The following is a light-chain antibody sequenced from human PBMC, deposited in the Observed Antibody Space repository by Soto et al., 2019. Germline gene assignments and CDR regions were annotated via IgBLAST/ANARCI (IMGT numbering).Light chain of an antibody. J-gene: IGKJ2*01. CDR1: QSNSSY. CDR3: QQSFSSLVT. V-gene: IGKV1-39*01. CDR2: AAS. Sequence: DIQMTQSPSSLSASVGDRVTITCRASQSNSSYLNWYQQKPGKAPKLLIYAASSLQSGVPSRFTGSGSGTDFTLTISSLQPEDSATYYCQQSFSSLVTFGQGTKLEIK.